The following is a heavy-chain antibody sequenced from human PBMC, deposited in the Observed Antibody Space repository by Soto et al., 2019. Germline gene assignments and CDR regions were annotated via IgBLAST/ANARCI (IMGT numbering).Heavy chain of an antibody. CDR3: ARGWRLWFGEDNWFDP. CDR1: GGSISSGGYY. D-gene: IGHD3-10*01. J-gene: IGHJ5*02. V-gene: IGHV4-31*03. Sequence: QVQLQESGPGLVKPSQTLSLTCTVSGGSISSGGYYWSWIRQHPGKGLEWIGYIYYSGSTYYNPSLKGRVTISVDTSKNQFSLKLSSVTAADTAVYYCARGWRLWFGEDNWFDPWGQGTLVTVSS. CDR2: IYYSGST.